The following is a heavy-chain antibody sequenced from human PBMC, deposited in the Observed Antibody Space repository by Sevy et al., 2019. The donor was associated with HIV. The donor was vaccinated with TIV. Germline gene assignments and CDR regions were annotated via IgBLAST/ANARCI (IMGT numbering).Heavy chain of an antibody. CDR3: XXXXGXGXGMAFLVDY. V-gene: IGHV3-23*01. J-gene: IGHJ4*02. CDR1: GFTFSNFA. Sequence: GGSLRLSCAASGFTFSNFAMGWVRQAPGKGLDWVSVISGTGDYKYYADSVKGRFTISRDNSKNTMFLQMDSLRADDXXIFYCXXXXGXGXGMAFLVDYWGQGTLVTVSS. CDR2: ISGTGDYK. D-gene: IGHD1-20*01.